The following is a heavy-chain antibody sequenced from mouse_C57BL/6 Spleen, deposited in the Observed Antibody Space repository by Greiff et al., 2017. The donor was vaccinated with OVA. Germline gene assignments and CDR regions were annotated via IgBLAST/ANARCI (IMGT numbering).Heavy chain of an antibody. CDR1: GYTFTSYW. D-gene: IGHD3-2*02. CDR3: ARVLDSSGDYFDY. CDR2: IYPSDSAT. V-gene: IGHV1-61*01. Sequence: QVQLQQPGAELVRPGSSVKLSCKASGYTFTSYWMDWVKQRPGQGLEWIGNIYPSDSATHYNQKFKDKATLTVDKSSSTAYMQLSSLTSEDSAVYYCARVLDSSGDYFDYWGQGTTLTVSS. J-gene: IGHJ2*01.